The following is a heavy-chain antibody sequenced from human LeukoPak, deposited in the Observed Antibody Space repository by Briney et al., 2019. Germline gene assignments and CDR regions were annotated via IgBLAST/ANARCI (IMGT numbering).Heavy chain of an antibody. Sequence: GRSLRLSCAASGFIFDTHGMHWVRQAPGKGLEWVAIISYDGDDKYYADSVKGLFTISRDNSKKALYLQMNSLGADDTGVYHCVASSGSYPYWGQGNRVTVSS. J-gene: IGHJ4*02. CDR1: GFIFDTHG. D-gene: IGHD3-10*01. CDR3: VASSGSYPY. V-gene: IGHV3-30*03. CDR2: ISYDGDDK.